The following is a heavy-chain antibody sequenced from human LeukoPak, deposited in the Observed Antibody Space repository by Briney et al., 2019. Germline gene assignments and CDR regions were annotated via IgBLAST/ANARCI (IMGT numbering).Heavy chain of an antibody. D-gene: IGHD2-15*01. CDR3: ARVKGGYCSGGSCPLDY. CDR1: GGSFSGYY. J-gene: IGHJ4*02. Sequence: KPSETLSLTCAVYGGSFSGYYWSWIRQTPGKGLEWIGEINHSGSTNYKPSLKSRVTISVDTSKNQFSLKLSSVTAADTAVYYCARVKGGYCSGGSCPLDYWGQGTLVTVSS. V-gene: IGHV4-34*01. CDR2: INHSGST.